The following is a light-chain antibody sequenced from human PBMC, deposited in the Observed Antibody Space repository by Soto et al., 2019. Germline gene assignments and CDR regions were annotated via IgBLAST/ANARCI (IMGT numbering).Light chain of an antibody. J-gene: IGLJ2*01. CDR1: SSDVGGYNY. V-gene: IGLV2-14*01. Sequence: QSVLTQPASVSGSPGQSITISCTGTSSDVGGYNYVSWYQQHPGKAPKLMIYEVSNRPSGVSNRFSGSKSGNTASLTISGLQAEDEADYYCSSYTSSSIVVFGGGTKVTV. CDR2: EVS. CDR3: SSYTSSSIVV.